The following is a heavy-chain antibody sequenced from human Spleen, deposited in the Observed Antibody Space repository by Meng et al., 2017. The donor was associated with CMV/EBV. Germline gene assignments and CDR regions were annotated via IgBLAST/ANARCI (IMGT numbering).Heavy chain of an antibody. CDR1: GYTFTGYY. J-gene: IGHJ4*02. D-gene: IGHD2-21*01. CDR3: AGSAYCGGDCYSQYYFDY. Sequence: ASVKVSCKASGYTFTGYYMHWVRQAPGQGLEWMGWINPNSGGTNYAQKFQGRVTITTDESTSTAYMELSSLRSEDTAVYYCAGSAYCGGDCYSQYYFDYWGQGTLVTVSS. CDR2: INPNSGGT. V-gene: IGHV1-2*02.